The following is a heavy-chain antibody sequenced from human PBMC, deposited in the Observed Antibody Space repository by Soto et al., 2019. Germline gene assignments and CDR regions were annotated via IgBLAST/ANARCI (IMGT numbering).Heavy chain of an antibody. CDR2: IYHSGST. D-gene: IGHD1-1*01. CDR3: ARTPSGVEAPGTTGVFY. V-gene: IGHV4-4*02. J-gene: IGHJ4*02. CDR1: SGSISSSNW. Sequence: QVQLQESGPGLVKPSGTLSLTCAVSSGSISSSNWWSWVRQPPGKGLEWIGEIYHSGSTNYNPSLKSRVTISVDKSKTQFALKLSAVTAADTAVYYCARTPSGVEAPGTTGVFYWGQGTLVTVSS.